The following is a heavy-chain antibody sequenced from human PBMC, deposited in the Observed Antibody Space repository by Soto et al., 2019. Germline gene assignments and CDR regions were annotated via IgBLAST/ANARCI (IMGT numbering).Heavy chain of an antibody. D-gene: IGHD1-1*01. J-gene: IGHJ4*02. CDR1: GGTFSGYA. CDR2: IIPIFGTA. CDR3: ARLNWKGLAYYFDY. V-gene: IGHV1-69*13. Sequence: SVKVSCKASGGTFSGYAISWARQAPGQGLEWMGGIIPIFGTANYAQQFQGRVTITADESTSTAYMELSSLGSEDTAVYYCARLNWKGLAYYFDYWGQGTLVTVSS.